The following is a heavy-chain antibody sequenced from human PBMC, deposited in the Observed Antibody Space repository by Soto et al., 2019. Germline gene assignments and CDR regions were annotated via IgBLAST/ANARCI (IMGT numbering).Heavy chain of an antibody. V-gene: IGHV4-30-4*01. CDR3: ARAFDILTRYYFDY. CDR1: GGSFSPNY. D-gene: IGHD3-9*01. Sequence: SETLSLTCTVSGGSFSPNYWSWIRQPPGKGLEWIGYIYYSGSTYYNPSLKSRVTISVDTSKNQFSLKLSSVTAADTAVYYCARAFDILTRYYFDYWGQGTLVTVSS. J-gene: IGHJ4*02. CDR2: IYYSGST.